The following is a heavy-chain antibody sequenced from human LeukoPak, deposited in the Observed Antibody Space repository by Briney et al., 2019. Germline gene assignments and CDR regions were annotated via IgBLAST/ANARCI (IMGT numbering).Heavy chain of an antibody. CDR1: GGSFLGYY. Sequence: PSETLSLTCTVYGGSFLGYYWSWIRQPPGKGLESIGEVNHSGTTTYNPSLKSRVTISVDPSKNQFSLKLSSLTAADTAVYYCARGGIAARARYYYMDVWGKGTTVTVSS. V-gene: IGHV4-34*01. D-gene: IGHD6-6*01. CDR2: VNHSGTT. CDR3: ARGGIAARARYYYMDV. J-gene: IGHJ6*03.